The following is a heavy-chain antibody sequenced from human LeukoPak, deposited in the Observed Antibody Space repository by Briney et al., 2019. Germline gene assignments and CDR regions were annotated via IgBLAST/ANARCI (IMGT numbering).Heavy chain of an antibody. CDR2: IYYSGST. V-gene: IGHV4-59*01. J-gene: IGHJ3*02. Sequence: SETLSLXCTVSGGSISSYYWSWIRKPPGKGLEWIGYIYYSGSTNYNPSLKSRVTISVDTSKNQFSLKLSSVTAADTAVYYCARARDSGYDSDAFDIWGQGTMVTVSS. CDR3: ARARDSGYDSDAFDI. CDR1: GGSISSYY. D-gene: IGHD5-12*01.